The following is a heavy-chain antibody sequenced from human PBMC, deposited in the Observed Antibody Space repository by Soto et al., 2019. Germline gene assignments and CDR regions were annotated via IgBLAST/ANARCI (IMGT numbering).Heavy chain of an antibody. CDR3: ARRYGYSFDY. CDR1: GGSLSSYD. J-gene: IGHJ4*02. V-gene: IGHV4-59*08. Sequence: PSETLSLTCTVSGGSLSSYDWSWIRQPPGKGLEWIGYIYYSGSTNYNPSLKSRVTISVDTSKNQFSLKLSSVTAADTAVYYCARRYGYSFDYWGQGTLVTVSS. D-gene: IGHD1-1*01. CDR2: IYYSGST.